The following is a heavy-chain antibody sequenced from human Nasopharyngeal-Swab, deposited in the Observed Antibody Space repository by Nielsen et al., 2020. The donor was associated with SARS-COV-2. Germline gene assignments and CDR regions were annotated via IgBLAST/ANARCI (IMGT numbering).Heavy chain of an antibody. Sequence: WVRQAPGQGLEWMGIINPSGGSTSYAQKFQGRVTMTRDTSTSTVYMELISLRSEDTAVYYCARIDSSGPGGDYFDYWGQGTLVTVSS. CDR3: ARIDSSGPGGDYFDY. D-gene: IGHD3-22*01. CDR2: INPSGGST. V-gene: IGHV1-46*01. J-gene: IGHJ4*02.